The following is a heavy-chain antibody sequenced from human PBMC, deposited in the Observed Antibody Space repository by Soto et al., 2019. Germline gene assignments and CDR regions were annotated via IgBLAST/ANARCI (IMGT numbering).Heavy chain of an antibody. Sequence: EGRLVETGGDLIQPGGSLRLSCAVSGFTVSNNYMYWLRQPPGKGLEWVSLIYSHGDTRYADSVRGRFTVSRDNSKNTLYLQRNSLRSEDTAVYYCARKTDSGGNGGFWGQGTLVTVSS. CDR1: GFTVSNNY. CDR2: IYSHGDT. V-gene: IGHV3-53*05. CDR3: ARKTDSGGNGGF. D-gene: IGHD2-15*01. J-gene: IGHJ4*02.